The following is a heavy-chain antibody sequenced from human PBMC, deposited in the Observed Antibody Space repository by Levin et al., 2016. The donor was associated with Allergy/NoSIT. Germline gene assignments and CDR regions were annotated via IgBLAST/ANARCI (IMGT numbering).Heavy chain of an antibody. J-gene: IGHJ6*02. D-gene: IGHD2-15*01. Sequence: VRQMPGKGLEWVGRTRSKANNYATEYAASVKGRFTISRDESKNLLYLQMNSLKTEDTALYYCARGPRGVLVAAAYDGLDAWGQGTTVTVSS. CDR3: ARGPRGVLVAAAYDGLDA. V-gene: IGHV3-72*01. CDR2: TRSKANNYAT.